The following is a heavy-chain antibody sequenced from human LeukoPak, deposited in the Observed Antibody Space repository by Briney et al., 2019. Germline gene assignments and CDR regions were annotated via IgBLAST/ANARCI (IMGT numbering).Heavy chain of an antibody. J-gene: IGHJ6*03. CDR3: AKALIGITIFYYMDV. V-gene: IGHV3-23*01. D-gene: IGHD3-9*01. CDR2: ISGGGGST. CDR1: GFTFSDYY. Sequence: PGGTLRLSCAASGFTFSDYYMSWIRQAPGKGLEWVSAISGGGGSTYYADSVKGRFTISRDNSKNTLYLQMNSVRAEDTAVYYCAKALIGITIFYYMDVWGKGTTVTVSS.